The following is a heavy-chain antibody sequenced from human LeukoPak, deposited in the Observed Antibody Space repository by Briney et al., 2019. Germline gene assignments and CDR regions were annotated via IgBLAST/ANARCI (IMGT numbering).Heavy chain of an antibody. V-gene: IGHV3-23*01. J-gene: IGHJ4*02. CDR3: AKDRVYYDSSGWYGVKKAFCY. Sequence: PGGSLRLSCAASGFTFSSFAMRWVRPAPGKGLEGVSAISGSGGSTYYADSVKGRFTISRDNCKNTMYLQMNSLRAEAAAVYYCAKDRVYYDSSGWYGVKKAFCYWGQGTLVTVSS. D-gene: IGHD3-22*01. CDR1: GFTFSSFA. CDR2: ISGSGGST.